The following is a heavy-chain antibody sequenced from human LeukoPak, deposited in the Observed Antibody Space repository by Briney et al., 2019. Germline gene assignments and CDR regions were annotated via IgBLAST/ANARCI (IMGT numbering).Heavy chain of an antibody. CDR1: EFTFSNSW. J-gene: IGHJ5*02. CDR3: ARGGAASFDP. V-gene: IGHV3-74*01. CDR2: TKNDGTGT. Sequence: GGSLRLSCAASEFTFSNSWMHWVRQAPGKGLEWVSRTKNDGTGTTYADSVRGRFTISRDNAKNTLYLQMNSLRVEDTALYYCARGGAASFDPWGQGTLVTVSS. D-gene: IGHD1-26*01.